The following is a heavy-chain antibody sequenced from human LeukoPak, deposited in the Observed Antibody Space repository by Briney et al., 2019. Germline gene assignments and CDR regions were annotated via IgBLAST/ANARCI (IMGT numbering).Heavy chain of an antibody. CDR2: INHSGST. J-gene: IGHJ4*02. V-gene: IGHV4-34*01. D-gene: IGHD3-10*01. CDR3: ARPSYGSGSSLTY. Sequence: PSETLSLTCAVYGGSFSGYYWSWIRQPPGEGLEWIGEINHSGSTNYNPSLKSRVIISVDTSKNQFSLKLSSVTAADTAVYYCARPSYGSGSSLTYWGQGTLVTVSS. CDR1: GGSFSGYY.